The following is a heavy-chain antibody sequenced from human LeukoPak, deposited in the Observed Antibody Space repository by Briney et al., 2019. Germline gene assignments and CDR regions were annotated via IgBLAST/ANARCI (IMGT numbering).Heavy chain of an antibody. Sequence: ASVKVSCKASGYTFTSYGISWVRQAPGQGLEWMGWISAYNGNTNYAQKLQGRVTMTTDTSTSTAYMELRSLRSDDTAVYYCARGSRRWYSSSWYYYGMDVWGQGTTVTVSS. D-gene: IGHD6-13*01. CDR3: ARGSRRWYSSSWYYYGMDV. CDR2: ISAYNGNT. CDR1: GYTFTSYG. V-gene: IGHV1-18*01. J-gene: IGHJ6*02.